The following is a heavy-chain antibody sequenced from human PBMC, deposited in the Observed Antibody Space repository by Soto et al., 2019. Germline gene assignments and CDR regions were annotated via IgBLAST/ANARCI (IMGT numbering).Heavy chain of an antibody. J-gene: IGHJ6*02. Sequence: GGSLRLSCAASGFTFSNFAMYWVRQAPGKGLEWVTVISYDGSHKYYADSVKGRFTISRDNSKNTLYLQMNNLIAEDSAVYFCARDYSYQRAMDVWGQGTTVTVSS. D-gene: IGHD2-15*01. CDR3: ARDYSYQRAMDV. V-gene: IGHV3-30-3*01. CDR1: GFTFSNFA. CDR2: ISYDGSHK.